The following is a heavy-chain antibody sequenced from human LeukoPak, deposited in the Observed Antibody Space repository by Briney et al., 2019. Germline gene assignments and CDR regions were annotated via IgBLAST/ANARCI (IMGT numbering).Heavy chain of an antibody. V-gene: IGHV3-23*01. Sequence: PGGSLRLSCAASGFAFSNYAMGWVRQAPGKGLEWVSAISGSGGSTYYADSVKGRFTISRDNSKNTLYLQMNSLRAEDTAVYYCAKDLGEYQYWGQGTLVTVSS. CDR1: GFAFSNYA. CDR3: AKDLGEYQY. J-gene: IGHJ4*02. D-gene: IGHD2-2*01. CDR2: ISGSGGST.